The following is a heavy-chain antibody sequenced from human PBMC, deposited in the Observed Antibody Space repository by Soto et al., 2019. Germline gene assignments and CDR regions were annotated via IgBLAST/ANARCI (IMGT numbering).Heavy chain of an antibody. CDR3: ASDPTYYGMDV. V-gene: IGHV1-3*05. Sequence: QVQLVQSGAEEKKPGASVKVSCKASGYTFTSYAMHWVRQAPGQRLEWMGWINAGNGNTKYSQKFQGRVTITTDTSASTAHMGLSSVRSDDTAVYYLASDPTYYGMDVWGQGTTVTVSS. J-gene: IGHJ6*02. CDR1: GYTFTSYA. CDR2: INAGNGNT.